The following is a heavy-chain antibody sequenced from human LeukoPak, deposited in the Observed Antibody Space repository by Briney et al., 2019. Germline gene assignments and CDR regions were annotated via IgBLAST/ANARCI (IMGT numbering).Heavy chain of an antibody. CDR2: INPNSGGT. Sequence: ASVKVSCKASGYTFTGYYMHWVRQAPGQGLEWMGWINPNSGGTNYAQKFQGRVTMTRDTSISTAYMELSRLRSDDTAVCYCARDLYCSSTSCSFVFDYWGQGTLVTVSS. CDR3: ARDLYCSSTSCSFVFDY. CDR1: GYTFTGYY. J-gene: IGHJ4*02. V-gene: IGHV1-2*02. D-gene: IGHD2-2*01.